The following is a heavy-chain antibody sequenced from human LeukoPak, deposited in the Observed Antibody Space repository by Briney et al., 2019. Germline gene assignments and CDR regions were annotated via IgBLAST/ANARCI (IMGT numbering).Heavy chain of an antibody. V-gene: IGHV3-21*06. CDR2: ITSGSSYI. Sequence: GGSLRLSCAASGFTFDDYAMHWVRQAPGKGLEWVSSITSGSSYINYADSVKGRFTISRDNAKNSLYLQMNSLRAEDTAVYYCARAYDSSSSFDYWGQGTPVTVSS. J-gene: IGHJ4*02. D-gene: IGHD3-22*01. CDR1: GFTFDDYA. CDR3: ARAYDSSSSFDY.